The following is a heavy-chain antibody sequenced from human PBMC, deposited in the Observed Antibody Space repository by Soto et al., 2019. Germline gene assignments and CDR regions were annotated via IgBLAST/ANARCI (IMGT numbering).Heavy chain of an antibody. V-gene: IGHV1-46*01. J-gene: IGHJ6*02. CDR2: ISPYDGST. Sequence: QVQLVQSGAEVKKPGASVKVSCKASGFTFTNYFFHWVRQAPRQGLEWLGIISPYDGSTKYVQGLQGRVTVTSDTSTSTVYMELSSLRSEDTAVYFCARGDGRGSTGFYYYYGMDVWGHGTTITVSS. D-gene: IGHD1-26*01. CDR1: GFTFTNYF. CDR3: ARGDGRGSTGFYYYYGMDV.